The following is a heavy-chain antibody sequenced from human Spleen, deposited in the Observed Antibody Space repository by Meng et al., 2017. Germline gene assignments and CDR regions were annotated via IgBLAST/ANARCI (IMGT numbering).Heavy chain of an antibody. J-gene: IGHJ3*02. CDR2: ISAYNGNT. CDR3: ARDGYYDSSGYYYGVFDI. CDR1: GYTFTGYY. V-gene: IGHV1-18*04. Sequence: ASVKVSCKASGYTFTGYYMHWVRQAPGQGLEWMGWISAYNGNTNYAQKLQGRVTMTTDTSTSTAYMELRSLRSDDTAVYYCARDGYYDSSGYYYGVFDIWGQGTMVTVSS. D-gene: IGHD3-22*01.